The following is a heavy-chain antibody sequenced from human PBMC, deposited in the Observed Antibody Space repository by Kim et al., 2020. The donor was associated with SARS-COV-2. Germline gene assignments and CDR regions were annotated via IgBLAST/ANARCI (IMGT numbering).Heavy chain of an antibody. Sequence: STYYADSVKGRFTNSRYNSKNTLYLQMNSLRAEDTAVYYCARLEVGALDYWGQGTLVTVSS. V-gene: IGHV3-53*01. D-gene: IGHD1-26*01. J-gene: IGHJ4*02. CDR3: ARLEVGALDY. CDR2: ST.